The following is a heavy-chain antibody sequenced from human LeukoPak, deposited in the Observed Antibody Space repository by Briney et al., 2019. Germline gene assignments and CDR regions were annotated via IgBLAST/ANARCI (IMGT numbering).Heavy chain of an antibody. CDR2: ISDDGRNK. Sequence: GGSLRLSCAASGFTFSSFWMSRVRQAPGKGLEWVGVISDDGRNKKYADSVKGRFTISRDNSKDTLYLQMNSLRDEDTAVYYCAKRPSDYGDYVTYFDYWGQGTLVTVSS. D-gene: IGHD4-17*01. J-gene: IGHJ4*02. CDR3: AKRPSDYGDYVTYFDY. CDR1: GFTFSSFW. V-gene: IGHV3-30*18.